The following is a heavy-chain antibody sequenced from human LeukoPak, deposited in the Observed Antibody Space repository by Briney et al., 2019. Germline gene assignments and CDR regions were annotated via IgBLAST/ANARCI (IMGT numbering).Heavy chain of an antibody. J-gene: IGHJ5*02. V-gene: IGHV3-30*03. D-gene: IGHD3-3*01. CDR3: TRYDSSRFDP. CDR1: GFTFSGYG. CDR2: IAYDGSRK. Sequence: PGRSLRLSCAASGFTFSGYGMHWVRQAPGKGLEWVTGIAYDGSRKHYADSVKGRFTISRDNSRNTMDLQMDSLRVEHTAVYHCTRYDSSRFDPWGQGTLVIVSA.